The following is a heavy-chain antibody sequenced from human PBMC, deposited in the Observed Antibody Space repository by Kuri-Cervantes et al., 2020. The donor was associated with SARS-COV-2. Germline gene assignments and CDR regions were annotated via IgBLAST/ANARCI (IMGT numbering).Heavy chain of an antibody. V-gene: IGHV3-64D*06. Sequence: GGSLRLSCAASGFTFSSYAMHWVRQAPGKGLEYVSAISSNGGSTYYADSVKGRFTISRDNSKNTLYLQMCSLRAEDTAVNYCVKSSYGGSSSWPDYWGQGTLVTVSS. CDR3: VKSSYGGSSSWPDY. CDR2: ISSNGGST. J-gene: IGHJ4*02. D-gene: IGHD6-13*01. CDR1: GFTFSSYA.